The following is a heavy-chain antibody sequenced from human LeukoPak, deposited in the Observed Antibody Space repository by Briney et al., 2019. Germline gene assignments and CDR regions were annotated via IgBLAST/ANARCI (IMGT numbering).Heavy chain of an antibody. Sequence: GESLKISCKGSGYSFTSYWIGWVRQMPGKGLEWMGIIYHGDSDTRYSPSFQGQVTISADKSISTAYLQWSSLKASDTAMYYCARRYYYDSSGYYPDYWGQGTLVTVSS. CDR3: ARRYYYDSSGYYPDY. CDR1: GYSFTSYW. D-gene: IGHD3-22*01. CDR2: IYHGDSDT. V-gene: IGHV5-51*01. J-gene: IGHJ4*02.